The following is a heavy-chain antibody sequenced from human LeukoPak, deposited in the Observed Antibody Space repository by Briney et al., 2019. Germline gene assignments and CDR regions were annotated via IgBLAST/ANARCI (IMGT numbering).Heavy chain of an antibody. V-gene: IGHV3-30-3*01. CDR1: GFTFSSYA. Sequence: GRSLRLSCAASGFTFSSYAMHWVRQAPGKGLEWVAVISYDGSNKYYADSVKGRFTISRDNSKNTLYLQMNSLRAEDTAVYYCARANDAFDIWGQGTMVTVSS. J-gene: IGHJ3*02. CDR2: ISYDGSNK. CDR3: ARANDAFDI.